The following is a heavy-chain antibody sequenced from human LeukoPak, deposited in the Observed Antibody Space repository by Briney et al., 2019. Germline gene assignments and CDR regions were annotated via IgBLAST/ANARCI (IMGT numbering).Heavy chain of an antibody. CDR2: ISWNSGRI. V-gene: IGHV3-9*01. Sequence: GRSLRLSCAASGFTFDDYAMHWVRQAPGKGLEWVSGISWNSGRIGYADSVKGRFTISRDNSKNTLYLQMNSLRAEDTAVYYCARARITTRYFDWLPDYWGQGTLVTVSS. CDR1: GFTFDDYA. CDR3: ARARITTRYFDWLPDY. J-gene: IGHJ4*02. D-gene: IGHD3-9*01.